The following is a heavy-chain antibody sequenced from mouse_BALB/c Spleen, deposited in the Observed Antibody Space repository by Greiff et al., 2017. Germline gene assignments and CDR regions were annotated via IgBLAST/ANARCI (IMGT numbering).Heavy chain of an antibody. CDR1: GYSITSGYF. Sequence: ESGPGLVKPSQSLSLTCSVTGYSITSGYFWNWIRQFPGNKLEWMGYISYDGSNNYNPSLKNRISITRDTSKNQFFLKLNSVTTEDTATYYCARVDDYDGPWFAYWGQGTLVTVSA. V-gene: IGHV3-6*02. CDR2: ISYDGSN. D-gene: IGHD2-4*01. J-gene: IGHJ3*01. CDR3: ARVDDYDGPWFAY.